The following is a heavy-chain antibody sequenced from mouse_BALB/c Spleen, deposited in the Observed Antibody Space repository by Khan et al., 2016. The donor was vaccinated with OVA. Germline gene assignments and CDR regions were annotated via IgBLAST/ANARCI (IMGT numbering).Heavy chain of an antibody. CDR3: ARLEDI. CDR2: IWAGGST. Sequence: VQLQESGPGLVAPSQSLSITCTVSGFSLTSYGVHWVRQPPGKGLEWLGVIWAGGSTNYNSALMSRLSISKDHSKSQVFLKMNSRQTDDTAMYYCARLEDIWGQGTTLTVSS. V-gene: IGHV2-9*02. D-gene: IGHD1-3*01. J-gene: IGHJ2*01. CDR1: GFSLTSYG.